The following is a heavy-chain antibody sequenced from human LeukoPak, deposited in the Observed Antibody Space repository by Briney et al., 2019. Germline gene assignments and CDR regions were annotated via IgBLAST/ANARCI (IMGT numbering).Heavy chain of an antibody. Sequence: SETLSLTCTVSGASIRSYFWTWIRQSPGKGLEWIGYVSNIGSTSYNPSLKSRVTISGDTSKKQFSLKLSSVTAADTAVYYCTRDRSALDTWGQGTMVTVSS. CDR3: TRDRSALDT. CDR2: VSNIGST. J-gene: IGHJ3*02. CDR1: GASIRSYF. V-gene: IGHV4-59*01.